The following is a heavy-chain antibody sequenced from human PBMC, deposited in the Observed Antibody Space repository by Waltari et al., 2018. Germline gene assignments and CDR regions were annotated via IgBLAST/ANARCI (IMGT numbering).Heavy chain of an antibody. Sequence: EVQLVETGGGLIQPGGSLRLSCAASGFTVSSNYMGWVRQAPGKVLEWVSVIYSGGSTYYADSVKGRFTISRDNSKNTLYLQMNSLRAEDTAVYYCARDVTKLKGGIDIWGQGTMVTVSS. CDR3: ARDVTKLKGGIDI. D-gene: IGHD2-8*01. CDR1: GFTVSSNY. V-gene: IGHV3-53*02. J-gene: IGHJ3*02. CDR2: IYSGGST.